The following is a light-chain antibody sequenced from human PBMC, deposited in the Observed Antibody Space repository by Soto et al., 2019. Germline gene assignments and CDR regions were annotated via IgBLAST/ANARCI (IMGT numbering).Light chain of an antibody. CDR1: SSNIGAGYD. J-gene: IGLJ2*01. V-gene: IGLV1-40*01. CDR3: QSYDSSLSGSWV. CDR2: GNS. Sequence: QSVLTQPPSVSGAPGQRVSLSCTGSSSNIGAGYDVHWYQQLPGTAPKLLIDGNSNRPSGVPDRFSGSKSGTSASLAITGLQAEDEADYYCQSYDSSLSGSWVFGGGTKLTVL.